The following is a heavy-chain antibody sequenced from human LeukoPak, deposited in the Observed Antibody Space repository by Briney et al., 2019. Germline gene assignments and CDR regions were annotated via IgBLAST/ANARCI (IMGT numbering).Heavy chain of an antibody. D-gene: IGHD6-13*01. CDR1: GYTFTGYY. J-gene: IGHJ4*02. CDR3: ARSNSSTLRVGY. CDR2: INPNSGGT. Sequence: ASVKVSCKASGYTFTGYYMHWVRQAPGQGLEWMGWINPNSGGTNYAQKFQGRVTMTRDTSITTSYMELSRLRSDDTAVYYCARSNSSTLRVGYWGQGTLVTVSS. V-gene: IGHV1-2*02.